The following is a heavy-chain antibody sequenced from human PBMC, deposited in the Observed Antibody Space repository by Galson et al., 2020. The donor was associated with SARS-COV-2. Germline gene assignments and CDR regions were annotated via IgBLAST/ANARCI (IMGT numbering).Heavy chain of an antibody. D-gene: IGHD2-15*01. CDR1: GGTFSNYA. CDR3: ARDTDMSMAPHHYCDMDV. CDR2: IIPRYGAA. V-gene: IGHV1-69*13. Sequence: SVKVSCKASGGTFSNYAFSWVRQAPGQGFEWMGGIIPRYGAANYAQNFQGRVTITADESTTTAYIELSSLRSEDTAVYYCARDTDMSMAPHHYCDMDVWGQGTTVIVSS. J-gene: IGHJ6*02.